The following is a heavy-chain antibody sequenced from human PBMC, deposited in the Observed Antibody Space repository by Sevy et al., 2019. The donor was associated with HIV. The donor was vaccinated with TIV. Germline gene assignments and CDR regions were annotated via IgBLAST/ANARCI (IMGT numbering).Heavy chain of an antibody. CDR3: AKGFCSGATCPRDYYYYGMDV. J-gene: IGHJ6*02. V-gene: IGHV3-23*01. D-gene: IGHD2-15*01. CDR1: XFTFSSYA. Sequence: GGSLRLSCSASXFTFSSYAMSWVRQAPGKGLEWVSSISGSGRFTYYADFVEGRFIISRDNSKNTLSVQMNSLRAEDTXVYYCAKGFCSGATCPRDYYYYGMDVWGQGTTVTVSS. CDR2: ISGSGRFT.